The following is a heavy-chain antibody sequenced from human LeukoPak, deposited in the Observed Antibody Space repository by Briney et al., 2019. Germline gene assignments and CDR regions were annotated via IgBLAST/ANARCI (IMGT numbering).Heavy chain of an antibody. CDR1: GFTFSSYS. CDR3: ARVLIYTTSAAQVYYMDV. Sequence: PRRSLRLSCAASGFTFSSYSMNWVRQAPGKRLEWVSYIRSSSSTIYYADSVKGRFTISRDNAKNSLYLQMNSLRAEDTAVYYCARVLIYTTSAAQVYYMDVWGKGTTVTVSS. D-gene: IGHD2-2*02. J-gene: IGHJ6*03. CDR2: IRSSSSTI. V-gene: IGHV3-48*04.